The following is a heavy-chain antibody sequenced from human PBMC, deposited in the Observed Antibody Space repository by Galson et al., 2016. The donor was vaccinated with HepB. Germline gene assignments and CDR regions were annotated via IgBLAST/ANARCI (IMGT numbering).Heavy chain of an antibody. CDR1: GYTFTTSV. CDR2: ISTYSGNT. V-gene: IGHV1-18*01. D-gene: IGHD1-1*01. CDR3: ARDVQLRFDP. J-gene: IGHJ5*02. Sequence: SVKVSCKASGYTFTTSVISWVRQAPGQGLEWMGWISTYSGNTKYAQKFQGGLTLTTDSSTTTAYMELRSLRFDDPALDYCARDVQLRFDPWGQGTLVTVSS.